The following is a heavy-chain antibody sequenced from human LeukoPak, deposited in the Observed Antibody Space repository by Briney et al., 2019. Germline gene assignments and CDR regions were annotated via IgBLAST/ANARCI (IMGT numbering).Heavy chain of an antibody. CDR1: GGSVSSGASD. CDR2: INHSGST. J-gene: IGHJ2*01. CDR3: ARADQQGFTMIVVPFFYFDL. D-gene: IGHD3-22*01. Sequence: KTSETLSLTCTVSGGSVSSGASDWGWIRQHPKRGLEWVGYINHSGSTYYNPSLGSRVTMSVDTSKNQFSLKLSSVTAADSAVYCCARADQQGFTMIVVPFFYFDLWGRGTLVTVSS. V-gene: IGHV4-31*03.